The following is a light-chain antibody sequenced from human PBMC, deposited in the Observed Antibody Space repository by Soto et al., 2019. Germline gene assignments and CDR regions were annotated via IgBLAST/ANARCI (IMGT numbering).Light chain of an antibody. CDR2: DAS. Sequence: EIGLTQSPSTLSLSPGERATLSCRARQSVSSYLAWYQQKPGQAPRLLIYDASNRATGITARFSGSGSGTDFTLTIISLEPEDFAVYYCQQRSNWPRTFGQGTKVEIK. V-gene: IGKV3-11*01. CDR1: QSVSSY. J-gene: IGKJ1*01. CDR3: QQRSNWPRT.